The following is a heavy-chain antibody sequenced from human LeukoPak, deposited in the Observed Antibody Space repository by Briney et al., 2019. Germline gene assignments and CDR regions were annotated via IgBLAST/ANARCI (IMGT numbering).Heavy chain of an antibody. V-gene: IGHV1-18*01. Sequence: ASVKVSCKASGYTFTSYGISWVRQAPGQGLEWMGWISAYNGNTNYAQKLQGGVTMTTDTSTSTAYMELRSLRPDDTAVYYCARDLWAPIKLLWFGELSWRFDYWGQGTLVTVSS. CDR1: GYTFTSYG. J-gene: IGHJ4*02. CDR3: ARDLWAPIKLLWFGELSWRFDY. CDR2: ISAYNGNT. D-gene: IGHD3-10*01.